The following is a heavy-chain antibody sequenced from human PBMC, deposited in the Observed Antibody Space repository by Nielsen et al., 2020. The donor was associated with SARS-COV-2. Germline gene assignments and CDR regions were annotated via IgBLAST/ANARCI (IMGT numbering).Heavy chain of an antibody. Sequence: GESLKISCAASGFAFSDSTMHWVRQASGKGLEWVGRIRTKANNYATAYAASVKGRFTISRDDSKNTAYLQMNSLRTEDTAIYHCTRVNPISGSWFDAFDIWGQGTLVTVSS. CDR3: TRVNPISGSWFDAFDI. V-gene: IGHV3-73*01. D-gene: IGHD6-13*01. CDR1: GFAFSDST. CDR2: IRTKANNYAT. J-gene: IGHJ3*02.